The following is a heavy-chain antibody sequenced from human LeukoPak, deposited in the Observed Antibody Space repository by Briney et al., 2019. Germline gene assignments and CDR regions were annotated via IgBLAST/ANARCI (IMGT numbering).Heavy chain of an antibody. J-gene: IGHJ4*02. D-gene: IGHD1-26*01. CDR2: INTYNGNT. CDR3: ARDLVDGVGAPGAY. Sequence: GASVKVSCKASGYTFTNYGITWMRQAPGQGLEWMAWINTYNGNTNYAQKLQGRVTITTDTSTSTAYMELRSLRSDDTAVFYCARDLVDGVGAPGAYWGQGALVTVSS. V-gene: IGHV1-18*01. CDR1: GYTFTNYG.